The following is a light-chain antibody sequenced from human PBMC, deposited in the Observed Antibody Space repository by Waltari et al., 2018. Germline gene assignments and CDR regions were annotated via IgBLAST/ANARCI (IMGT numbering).Light chain of an antibody. V-gene: IGKV3-11*01. Sequence: EIVLTQSPVTLSLAPGERATLSCWASQSVGSSLAWYQQKPGQAPRLLMYDASNRATGVPARFNGSGSGTDFTLTIISLQSEDSAVYYCQQYYSTPLTFGGGTKVEIK. J-gene: IGKJ4*01. CDR2: DAS. CDR1: QSVGSS. CDR3: QQYYSTPLT.